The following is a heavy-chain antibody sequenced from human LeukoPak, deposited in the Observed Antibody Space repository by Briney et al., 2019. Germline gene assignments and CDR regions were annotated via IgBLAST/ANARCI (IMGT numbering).Heavy chain of an antibody. CDR2: INHSGST. CDR1: GGSFSGYY. J-gene: IGHJ2*01. Sequence: SETLSLTCAVYGGSFSGYYWSWIRQPPGKGLEWMGEINHSGSTNYNPSLKSRVTISVDTSKNQFSLKLSSVTAADTAVYYCARGRAEGYWYFDLWGRGTLVTVSS. D-gene: IGHD3-10*01. V-gene: IGHV4-34*01. CDR3: ARGRAEGYWYFDL.